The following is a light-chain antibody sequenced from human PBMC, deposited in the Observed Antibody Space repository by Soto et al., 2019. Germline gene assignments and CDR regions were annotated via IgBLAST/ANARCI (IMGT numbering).Light chain of an antibody. CDR3: QQLGTSPYT. CDR1: RSVSSNY. V-gene: IGKV3-20*01. Sequence: DIVLTQSPATLSLSPGERATLSCRASRSVSSNYVAWYQQKPGQAPRLLIFGASSRATDIPDRFSGSGSGTDFTLTISRLAPEDFAVYYCQQLGTSPYTFGQGTKLEIK. CDR2: GAS. J-gene: IGKJ2*01.